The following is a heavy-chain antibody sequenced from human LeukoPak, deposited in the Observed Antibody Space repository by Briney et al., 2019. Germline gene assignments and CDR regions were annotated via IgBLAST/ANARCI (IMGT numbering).Heavy chain of an antibody. J-gene: IGHJ4*02. CDR2: ISGSSDAI. D-gene: IGHD5-12*01. Sequence: GGSLRLSCAASGFTFSNYGMNWVRQAPGKELEGVSYISGSSDAIHYADSVKGRFTISRDNAKNSLYLEMNSLRDEDTAVYYCARAMRSGYDYWGQGTLVTVSS. CDR1: GFTFSNYG. CDR3: ARAMRSGYDY. V-gene: IGHV3-48*02.